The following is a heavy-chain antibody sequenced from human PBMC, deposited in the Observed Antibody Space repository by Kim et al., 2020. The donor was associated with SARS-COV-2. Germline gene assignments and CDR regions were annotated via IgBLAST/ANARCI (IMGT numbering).Heavy chain of an antibody. Sequence: SDTRYSPSFQGQVTMSADKSISTAYLQWSSLEASDTAMYYCARWRSPFDYWGQRTLVTVSS. J-gene: IGHJ4*02. CDR3: ARWRSPFDY. V-gene: IGHV5-51*01. CDR2: SDT. D-gene: IGHD3-3*01.